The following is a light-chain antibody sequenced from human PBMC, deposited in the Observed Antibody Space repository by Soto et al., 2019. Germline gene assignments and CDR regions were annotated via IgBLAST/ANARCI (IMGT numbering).Light chain of an antibody. J-gene: IGKJ2*01. CDR1: QRISSW. V-gene: IGKV1-5*01. CDR2: DAS. Sequence: DIQMTQSPSTLSASVGDRVTITCRASQRISSWLAWYQQKPGKAPKLLIYDASSLESWVPSRFSGSGSGTEFTLTISSLQPDDFATYYCQQYTSYGIYTLGQGPKLEIK. CDR3: QQYTSYGIYT.